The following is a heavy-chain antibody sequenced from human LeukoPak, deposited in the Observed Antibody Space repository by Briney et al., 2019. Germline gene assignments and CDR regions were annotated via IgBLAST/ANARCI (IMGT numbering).Heavy chain of an antibody. CDR1: GFTFSSHW. J-gene: IGHJ6*03. D-gene: IGHD2-8*01. CDR2: IKTDGSST. Sequence: WGSLRLSCAASGFTFSSHWMHWVRQVPGKGLMWVSRIKTDGSSTSYADSVKGRFTISRDNAKNTLYLQMNSLRAEDTAVYYCARDLGVAPYYYYYMDVWGKGTTVTVSS. CDR3: ARDLGVAPYYYYYMDV. V-gene: IGHV3-74*01.